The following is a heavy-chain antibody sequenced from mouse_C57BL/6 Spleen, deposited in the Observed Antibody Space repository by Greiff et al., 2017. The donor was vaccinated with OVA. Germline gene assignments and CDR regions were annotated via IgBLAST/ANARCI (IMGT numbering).Heavy chain of an antibody. CDR3: ASLDSSGYVTY. CDR2: IDPSDSYT. V-gene: IGHV1-69*01. Sequence: VQLQQPGAELVMPGASVELSCKASGYTFTSYWMHWVKQRPGQGLEWIGEIDPSDSYTNYNQKFKGKSTLTVDKSSSTAYMQLSSLTSEDSAVYYCASLDSSGYVTYWGQGTTLTVSS. CDR1: GYTFTSYW. J-gene: IGHJ2*01. D-gene: IGHD3-2*02.